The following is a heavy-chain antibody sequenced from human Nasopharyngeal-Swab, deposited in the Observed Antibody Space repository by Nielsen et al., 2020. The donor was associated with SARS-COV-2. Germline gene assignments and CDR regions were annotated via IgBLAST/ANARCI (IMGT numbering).Heavy chain of an antibody. J-gene: IGHJ4*02. CDR3: AKLAYGDYVIDY. CDR1: GFTFDDYA. V-gene: IGHV3-9*01. Sequence: SLKTSCAASGFTFDDYAMHWVRQAPGKGLEWVSGISWNSGSIGYADSVKGRFTISRDNAKNSLYLQMNSLRAEDTALYYCAKLAYGDYVIDYWGQGTLVTVSS. D-gene: IGHD4-17*01. CDR2: ISWNSGSI.